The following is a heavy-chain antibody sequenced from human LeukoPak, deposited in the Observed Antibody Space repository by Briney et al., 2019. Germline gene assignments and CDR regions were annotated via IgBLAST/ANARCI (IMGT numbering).Heavy chain of an antibody. Sequence: APVKVSCKASGYTFTSYGISWVRRAPGQGLEWMGWISAYNGNTNYAQKLQGRVTMTTDTSTSTAYMELRSLRSDDTAVYYCARQDLWFGELLPDYWGQGTLVTVSS. CDR3: ARQDLWFGELLPDY. CDR2: ISAYNGNT. CDR1: GYTFTSYG. D-gene: IGHD3-10*01. V-gene: IGHV1-18*01. J-gene: IGHJ4*02.